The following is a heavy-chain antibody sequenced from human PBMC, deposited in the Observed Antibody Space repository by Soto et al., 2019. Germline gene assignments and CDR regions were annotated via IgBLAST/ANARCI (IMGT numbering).Heavy chain of an antibody. V-gene: IGHV4-39*01. CDR2: SFYSGST. D-gene: IGHD6-13*01. Sequence: GXIRQPPGKGLEWIGSSFYSGSTYYNPSLXXXXTXXXXXXXNQFSLKLSSVTATDTAVYICVGGYPWVGFAYWGQGTLVTVSS. J-gene: IGHJ4*02. CDR3: VGGYPWVGFAY.